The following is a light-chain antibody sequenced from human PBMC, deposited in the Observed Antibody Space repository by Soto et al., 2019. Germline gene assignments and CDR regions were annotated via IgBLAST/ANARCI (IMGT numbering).Light chain of an antibody. Sequence: QLVLTQPASVSGSPGQSITISCTGTSSDVGTYNYVSWYQQHPGKAPKLLIYEVANRPSGVSNRFSGSKSGNTASLTISGLQAEDEADYYCASYTSSNTWAFGGGTKLTVL. V-gene: IGLV2-14*01. CDR3: ASYTSSNTWA. CDR2: EVA. J-gene: IGLJ2*01. CDR1: SSDVGTYNY.